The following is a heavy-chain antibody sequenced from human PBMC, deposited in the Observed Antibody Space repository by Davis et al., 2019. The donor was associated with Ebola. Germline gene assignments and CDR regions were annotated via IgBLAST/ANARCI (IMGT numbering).Heavy chain of an antibody. CDR1: GFTLRRYD. Sequence: ESLKISCEASGFTLRRYDMSWVRQAPGKGLEWVSSISLSGTTAYYADSVKGRFIVSRDNTKSMIYLQMNYLRAEDTAIYYCAKHDFRQYISGWYDSWGQGTLVTVSS. CDR3: AKHDFRQYISGWYDS. CDR2: ISLSGTTA. D-gene: IGHD1-26*01. J-gene: IGHJ5*01. V-gene: IGHV3-23*01.